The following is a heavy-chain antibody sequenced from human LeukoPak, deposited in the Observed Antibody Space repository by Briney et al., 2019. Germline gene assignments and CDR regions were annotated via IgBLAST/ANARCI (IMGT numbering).Heavy chain of an antibody. V-gene: IGHV3-23*01. CDR1: GFTFSSYV. J-gene: IGHJ4*02. CDR3: ARDRVSSDY. Sequence: GGSLRLSCAASGFTFSSYVMSWVRHAPGKGLEWVSAISGSGGSTYYADSVKGRFTISRDNSKNTLYLQMNSLRAEDTAVYYCARDRVSSDYWGQGTLVIVSS. D-gene: IGHD3-16*02. CDR2: ISGSGGST.